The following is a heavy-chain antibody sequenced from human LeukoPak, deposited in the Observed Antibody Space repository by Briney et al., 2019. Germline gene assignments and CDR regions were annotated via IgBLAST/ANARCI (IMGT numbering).Heavy chain of an antibody. Sequence: GGSLRLSCAASGFTFSSYGMHWVRQAPGKELEWVAVISYDGSNKYYADSVKGRFTISRDNSKNTLYLQMNSLRAEDTAVYYCARSGYYDSSRYYFDYWGQGTLVTVSS. CDR2: ISYDGSNK. V-gene: IGHV3-30*03. J-gene: IGHJ4*02. CDR1: GFTFSSYG. D-gene: IGHD3-22*01. CDR3: ARSGYYDSSRYYFDY.